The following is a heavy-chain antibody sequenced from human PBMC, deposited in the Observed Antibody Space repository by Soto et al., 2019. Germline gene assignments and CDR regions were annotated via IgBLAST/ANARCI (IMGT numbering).Heavy chain of an antibody. CDR1: GFTFDDYA. D-gene: IGHD6-13*01. CDR2: ISWNSGSI. CDR3: AKGIRSSWYGRFDAFDI. Sequence: EVQLVESGGGLVQPGRSLRLSCAASGFTFDDYAMHWVRQAPGKGLEWVSGISWNSGSIGYADSVKGRFTISRDNAKNSLYLQMNSLRAEDTALYYCAKGIRSSWYGRFDAFDIWGQGTMVTVSS. J-gene: IGHJ3*02. V-gene: IGHV3-9*01.